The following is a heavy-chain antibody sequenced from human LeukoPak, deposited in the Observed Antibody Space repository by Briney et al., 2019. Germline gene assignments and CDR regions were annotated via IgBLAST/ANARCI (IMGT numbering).Heavy chain of an antibody. CDR2: ISYDGSNK. CDR3: AKGRMMTTIMISFDY. J-gene: IGHJ4*02. D-gene: IGHD5-24*01. Sequence: GGSLRLSCAASGFTFSSYGMHWVRQAPGKGLEWVAVISYDGSNKYYADSVKGRFTISRDNSNNMLSLQMNSLKAEDTAVYYCAKGRMMTTIMISFDYWGRGTLVTVSS. V-gene: IGHV3-30*18. CDR1: GFTFSSYG.